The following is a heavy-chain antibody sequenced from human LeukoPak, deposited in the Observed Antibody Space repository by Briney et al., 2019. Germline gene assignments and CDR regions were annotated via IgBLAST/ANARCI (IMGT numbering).Heavy chain of an antibody. CDR1: GFTFSSYE. J-gene: IGHJ6*02. D-gene: IGHD4-11*01. CDR3: ARGSSTEVFYYYYGMDV. CDR2: ISSSGSTI. Sequence: PGGSLRLSCAASGFTFSSYEMNWVRQAPGKGLEWVSYISSSGSTIYYADSVKGRFTISRDNAKNSLYLQMNSLRAEDTAVYYCARGSSTEVFYYYYGMDVWGQGTTVTVSS. V-gene: IGHV3-48*03.